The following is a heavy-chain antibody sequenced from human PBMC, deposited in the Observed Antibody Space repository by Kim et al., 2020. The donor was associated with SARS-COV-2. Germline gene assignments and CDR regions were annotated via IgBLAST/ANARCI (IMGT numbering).Heavy chain of an antibody. V-gene: IGHV1-18*04. CDR3: ARDDHSYGDYETTRWEHFDY. Sequence: ASVKVSCKASGYTFTSYGISWVRQAPGQGLEWMGWISAYNGNTNYAQKLQGRVTMTTDTSTSTAYMELRSLRSDDTAVYYCARDDHSYGDYETTRWEHFDYWGQGTLVTVSS. CDR2: ISAYNGNT. CDR1: GYTFTSYG. D-gene: IGHD4-17*01. J-gene: IGHJ4*02.